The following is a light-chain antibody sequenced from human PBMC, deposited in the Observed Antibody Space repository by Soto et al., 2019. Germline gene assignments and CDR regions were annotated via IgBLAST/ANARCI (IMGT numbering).Light chain of an antibody. Sequence: QSVLTQPPSASGSPGQSVTISCTGTSSDVGGYNYVSWYQHHPGKAPKLIIYEVYKRPSGVPDRFSGSKSGNTAALTVSGLQAEDEADYYCCSYVGTNSYVFGTGTKLTVL. CDR1: SSDVGGYNY. V-gene: IGLV2-8*01. J-gene: IGLJ1*01. CDR2: EVY. CDR3: CSYVGTNSYV.